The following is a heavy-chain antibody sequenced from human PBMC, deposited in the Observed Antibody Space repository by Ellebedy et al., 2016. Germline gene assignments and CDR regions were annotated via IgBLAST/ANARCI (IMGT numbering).Heavy chain of an antibody. D-gene: IGHD2-8*01. CDR3: ARDSCTNGVCDIPIDY. J-gene: IGHJ4*02. CDR2: INAGNGNT. V-gene: IGHV1-3*01. Sequence: ASVKVSCKASGYTFTSYAMHWVRQAPGQRLEWMGWINAGNGNTKYSQKFQGRVTITRDTSASTAYMGLSSLRSEDTAVYYCARDSCTNGVCDIPIDYWGQGTLVTVSS. CDR1: GYTFTSYA.